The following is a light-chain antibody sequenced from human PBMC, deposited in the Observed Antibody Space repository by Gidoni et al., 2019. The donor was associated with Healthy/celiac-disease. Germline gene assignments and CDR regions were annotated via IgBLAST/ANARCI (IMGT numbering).Light chain of an antibody. J-gene: IGLJ2*01. Sequence: QTAVTQEPSFSVSPGGTVTLTCGLSSGSVSTSYYPSWYQPTPGQAPRTLIYSTNTPSSGVPDRFSGSILGNKAALTITGAQADDESDYYCVLYMGSGSVVFGGGTKLTVL. CDR1: SGSVSTSYY. CDR2: STN. V-gene: IGLV8-61*01. CDR3: VLYMGSGSVV.